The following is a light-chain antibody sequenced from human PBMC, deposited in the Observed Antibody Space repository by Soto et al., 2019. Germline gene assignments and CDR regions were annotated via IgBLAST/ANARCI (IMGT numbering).Light chain of an antibody. Sequence: QSVLTQPPSASGSPGQSVTISCTGTSSDVGAYKFDSWYQQHPGKAPKLMIYEVDKRPSGVPDRFSGSKSGNTASLTVSGLQPEDEADYYCSAHAGSNKWVFGGGTKVTVL. CDR1: SSDVGAYKF. CDR3: SAHAGSNKWV. V-gene: IGLV2-8*01. J-gene: IGLJ3*02. CDR2: EVD.